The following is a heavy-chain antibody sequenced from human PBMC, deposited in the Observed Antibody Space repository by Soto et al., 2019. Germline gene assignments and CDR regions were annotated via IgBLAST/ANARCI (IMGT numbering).Heavy chain of an antibody. Sequence: QVQLVQSGAEVKKPGASVKVSCKASGYTFTSYDINWVRQATGQGLEWMGWMNPNSGNTGYAQKLQGRVTMTRNTSISTADMELNNLEYDDTDGYYCARGVVTTSFGGVITLYGMDVWGQGTTVTVSS. D-gene: IGHD3-3*01. CDR3: ARGVVTTSFGGVITLYGMDV. J-gene: IGHJ6*02. V-gene: IGHV1-8*01. CDR1: GYTFTSYD. CDR2: MNPNSGNT.